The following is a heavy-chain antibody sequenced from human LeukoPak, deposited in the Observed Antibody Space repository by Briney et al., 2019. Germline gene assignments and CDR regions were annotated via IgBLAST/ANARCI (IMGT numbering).Heavy chain of an antibody. CDR2: INHSGST. D-gene: IGHD2-2*01. CDR1: GGSFSGYY. J-gene: IGHJ6*02. Sequence: SETLSLTCAVYGGSFSGYYWSWIRQPPGKGLEWIGEINHSGSTNYNPSLKSRVTISVDTSKNQFSLKLSSVTAADTAVYYCARGGGIVVVPAAPPNYGMDVWGQGTTVTVSS. V-gene: IGHV4-34*01. CDR3: ARGGGIVVVPAAPPNYGMDV.